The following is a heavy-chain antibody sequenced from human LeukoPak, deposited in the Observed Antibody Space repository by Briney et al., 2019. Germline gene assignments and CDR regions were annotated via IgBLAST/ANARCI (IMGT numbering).Heavy chain of an antibody. CDR1: GFTFSSYA. V-gene: IGHV3-30-3*01. J-gene: IGHJ4*02. CDR3: ARETGAQQLVLYYFDY. CDR2: ISYDGSNK. D-gene: IGHD6-13*01. Sequence: GRSLRLSCAASGFTFSSYAMHWVRQAPGKGLEWVAVISYDGSNKYYADSVKGRFTISRDNSKNTLYLQMNSLRAEDTAVYYCARETGAQQLVLYYFDYWGQGTLVTVSS.